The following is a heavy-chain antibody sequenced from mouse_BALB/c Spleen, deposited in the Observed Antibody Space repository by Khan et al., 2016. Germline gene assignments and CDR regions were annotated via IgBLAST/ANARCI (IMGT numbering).Heavy chain of an antibody. Sequence: EVQLQESGPGLVKPSQSLSLTCTVTGYSITSDYAWNWIRQFPGNKLEWMGYISYSGSTSYNPSLKRRISITRDTSKNQIFLRLNSVTTEDTATHYWAAELGWFSYWGQGTLVTVSA. J-gene: IGHJ3*01. CDR1: GYSITSDYA. CDR2: ISYSGST. CDR3: AAELGWFSY. V-gene: IGHV3-2*02.